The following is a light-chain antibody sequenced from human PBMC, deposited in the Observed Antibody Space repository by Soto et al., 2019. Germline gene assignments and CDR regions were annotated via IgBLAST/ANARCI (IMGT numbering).Light chain of an antibody. Sequence: IVLTQSPATLSLSPWERATLSCRASQSVSTYLAWYQQRPGQAPRLLIYDASNRATGIPDRFSGSGSGTDFTLTISRLEPEDFAVFYCQQYGTSPPKFGQGTKVDIK. CDR2: DAS. V-gene: IGKV3-20*01. CDR3: QQYGTSPPK. J-gene: IGKJ1*01. CDR1: QSVSTY.